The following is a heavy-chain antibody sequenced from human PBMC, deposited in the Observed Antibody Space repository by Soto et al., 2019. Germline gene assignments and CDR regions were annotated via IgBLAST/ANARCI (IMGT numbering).Heavy chain of an antibody. CDR1: GFTFSSYG. Sequence: GGSLRLSCAASGFTFSSYGMHWVRQAPGKGLEWVAVIWYDGSNKYYADSVKGRFTISRGNSKNTLYLQMNSLRAEDTAVYYCARSALGGGYLYYFDYWGQGTLVTVSS. CDR2: IWYDGSNK. J-gene: IGHJ4*02. CDR3: ARSALGGGYLYYFDY. V-gene: IGHV3-33*01. D-gene: IGHD3-22*01.